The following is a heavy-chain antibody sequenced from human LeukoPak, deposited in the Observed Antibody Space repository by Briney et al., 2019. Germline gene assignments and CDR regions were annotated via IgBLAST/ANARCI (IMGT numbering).Heavy chain of an antibody. J-gene: IGHJ6*04. Sequence: GGSLRLSCAASGFSFSSYWMSWVRQAPGKGLEWVGNIKQDGSEKYYVDSVKGRFTISRDNAKNSLYLQMNSLRAEDTAVYYCARERMVRGVINYYYGMDVWGKGTTVTVSS. D-gene: IGHD3-10*01. CDR1: GFSFSSYW. CDR2: IKQDGSEK. CDR3: ARERMVRGVINYYYGMDV. V-gene: IGHV3-7*03.